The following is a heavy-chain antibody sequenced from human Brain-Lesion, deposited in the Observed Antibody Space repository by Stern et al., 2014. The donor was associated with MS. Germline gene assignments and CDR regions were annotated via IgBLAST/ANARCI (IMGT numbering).Heavy chain of an antibody. Sequence: VQLVESGPGLVKPSETLSLTCTVSGGSIGRSSYYWGWIRQPPGKGLEWIGNIFYTGSTFYDPSLKSRVTIPVDPPNTHSPLSLNFVTAADTAVYYCARGAGVFDSWGQGTLVTVSP. CDR3: ARGAGVFDS. CDR1: GGSIGRSSYY. D-gene: IGHD6-19*01. CDR2: IFYTGST. J-gene: IGHJ4*02. V-gene: IGHV4-39*02.